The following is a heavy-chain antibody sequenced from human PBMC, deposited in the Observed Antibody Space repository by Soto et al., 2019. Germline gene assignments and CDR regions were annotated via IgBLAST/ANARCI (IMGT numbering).Heavy chain of an antibody. J-gene: IGHJ5*02. D-gene: IGHD3-22*01. V-gene: IGHV3-30*03. Sequence: GGPLILSCAASGFTFSSYGMHWVRQAPGKGLEWVAVISYDGSNKYYADSVKGRFTISRDNSKNTLYLQMNSLRAEDTAVYYCASQHAATSYYDSSGYYYWFDPWGQGTMVTVSS. CDR3: ASQHAATSYYDSSGYYYWFDP. CDR2: ISYDGSNK. CDR1: GFTFSSYG.